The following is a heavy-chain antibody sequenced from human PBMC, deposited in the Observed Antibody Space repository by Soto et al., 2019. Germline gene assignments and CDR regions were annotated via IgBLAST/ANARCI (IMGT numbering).Heavy chain of an antibody. CDR3: ARGIAVSGGWFDP. V-gene: IGHV3-30-3*01. CDR1: GFTFSSYA. J-gene: IGHJ5*02. CDR2: ISYDGGNK. D-gene: IGHD6-19*01. Sequence: QVQLVESGGGVVQPGRSLRLSCAASGFTFSSYAMHWVRQAPGKGLEWVAVISYDGGNKYYADSVKGRFTISRDNSKNTLYLQMNSLRAEDTAVYYCARGIAVSGGWFDPWGQGTLVTVSS.